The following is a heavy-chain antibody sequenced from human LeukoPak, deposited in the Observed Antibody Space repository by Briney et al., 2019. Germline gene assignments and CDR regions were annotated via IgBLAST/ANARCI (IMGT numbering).Heavy chain of an antibody. Sequence: SETLPLTCAVYGGSFSGYYWSWIRQPPGKGLEWIGEINHSGSTNYNPSLKSRVTISVDTSKNQFSLKLSSVTAADTAVYYCARSRIVVVPAAPYSSSSKFFDYWGQGTLVTVSS. V-gene: IGHV4-34*01. J-gene: IGHJ4*02. CDR2: INHSGST. D-gene: IGHD2-2*01. CDR3: ARSRIVVVPAAPYSSSSKFFDY. CDR1: GGSFSGYY.